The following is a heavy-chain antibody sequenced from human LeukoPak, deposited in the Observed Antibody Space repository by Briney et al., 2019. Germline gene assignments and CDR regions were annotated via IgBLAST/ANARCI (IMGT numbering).Heavy chain of an antibody. CDR3: VGHSSGYRLGRFDI. J-gene: IGHJ3*02. CDR1: GGSFSGYY. Sequence: KPSETLSLPCAVYGGSFSGYYWGWIRQSPGNGLQWIGSVYSGGSTYYNPPLKSRVSISVDTSKNQFSLNLNSVTAPDTAVYYCVGHSSGYRLGRFDIWGQGTMVTVSS. D-gene: IGHD3-22*01. V-gene: IGHV4-39*01. CDR2: VYSGGST.